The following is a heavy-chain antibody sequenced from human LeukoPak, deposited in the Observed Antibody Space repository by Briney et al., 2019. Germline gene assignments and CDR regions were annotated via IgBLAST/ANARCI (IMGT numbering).Heavy chain of an antibody. J-gene: IGHJ5*02. CDR1: GFTFSSYA. D-gene: IGHD6-13*01. Sequence: GGSLRLSCAASGFTFSSYAMSWVRQAPGKGLEWVSAISGSSGSTYYADSVKGRFTISRDNSKNTLYLQMNSLRAEDTAVYYCAKENYSSSWYRRGWFDPWGQGTLVTVSS. CDR3: AKENYSSSWYRRGWFDP. CDR2: ISGSSGST. V-gene: IGHV3-23*01.